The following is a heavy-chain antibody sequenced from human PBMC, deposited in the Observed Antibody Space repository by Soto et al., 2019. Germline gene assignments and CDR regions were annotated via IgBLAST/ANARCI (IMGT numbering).Heavy chain of an antibody. CDR2: IRSRANNFAT. CDR3: ARGQGAAIGESYYHGMDV. J-gene: IGHJ6*02. Sequence: GGSLRLSCAASGFIFSGSAIHWVRQASGKGLEWVGRIRSRANNFATSSAASVKGRFTFSRDDSKNTAYLQMNTLKPEDTAVYYCARGQGAAIGESYYHGMDVWGQWPTVSVSS. D-gene: IGHD2-2*02. V-gene: IGHV3-73*01. CDR1: GFIFSGSA.